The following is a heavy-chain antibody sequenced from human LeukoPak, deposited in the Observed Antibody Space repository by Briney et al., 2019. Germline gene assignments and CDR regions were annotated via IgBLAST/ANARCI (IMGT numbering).Heavy chain of an antibody. V-gene: IGHV3-48*02. CDR3: ARDTDYSFDY. J-gene: IGHJ4*02. CDR1: GFTFSSYS. D-gene: IGHD4-11*01. CDR2: ISNSAI. Sequence: GGSLRLSCAASGFTFSSYSMNWVRQAPGKGLEWVSYISNSAIYYADSLKGRFTISRDNAKSSLYLQMNSLRDEDTAVYYCARDTDYSFDYWGQGTLVTVSS.